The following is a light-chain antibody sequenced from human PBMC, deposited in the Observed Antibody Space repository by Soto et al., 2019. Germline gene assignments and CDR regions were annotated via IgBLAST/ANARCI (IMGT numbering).Light chain of an antibody. CDR3: QQYGSSPPLT. J-gene: IGKJ5*01. CDR2: GAS. CDR1: QSIHTS. V-gene: IGKV3-15*01. Sequence: TPSPATLSLSPVERATLSCMASQSIHTSLAWYQQKPGQAPRLLISGASTRATVIPDRFSGSGSGTEFTLTIISLQSEDSAVYYCQQYGSSPPLTFGQGTRLEIK.